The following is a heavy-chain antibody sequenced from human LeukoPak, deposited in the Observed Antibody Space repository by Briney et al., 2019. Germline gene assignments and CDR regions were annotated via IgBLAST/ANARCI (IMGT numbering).Heavy chain of an antibody. CDR2: ISGSGGST. J-gene: IGHJ6*02. V-gene: IGHV3-23*01. D-gene: IGHD3-10*01. Sequence: KPGGSLRLSCAASGFTFSTYAMSWVRLAPGKGLEWVSGISGSGGSTYYADSVKGRFTSSRDNSNNTLYVQMNSLRAEDTAVYYCAKSGGLSGSGRLAMDVWGQGTTVTVSS. CDR1: GFTFSTYA. CDR3: AKSGGLSGSGRLAMDV.